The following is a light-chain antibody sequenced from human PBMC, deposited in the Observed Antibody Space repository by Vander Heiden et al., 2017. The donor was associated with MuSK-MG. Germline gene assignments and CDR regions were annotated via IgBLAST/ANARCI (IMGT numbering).Light chain of an antibody. V-gene: IGKV3-15*01. Sequence: ELVMTQSPATLSVSPGERATLSCRASQSVSSNLAWYQQKPGQAPRLLIYGASTRATGIPARFSGSGSVTEFTLTISSLQSEDFAVYYCQHENNWPRPFGRGTKVEIK. CDR1: QSVSSN. CDR3: QHENNWPRP. J-gene: IGKJ4*01. CDR2: GAS.